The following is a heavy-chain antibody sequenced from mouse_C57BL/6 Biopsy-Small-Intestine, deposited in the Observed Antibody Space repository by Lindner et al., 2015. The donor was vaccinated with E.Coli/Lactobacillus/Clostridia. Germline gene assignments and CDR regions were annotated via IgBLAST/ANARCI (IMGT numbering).Heavy chain of an antibody. J-gene: IGHJ1*03. D-gene: IGHD2-4*01. Sequence: VQLQESGPELVKPGASVKLSCKASGYTFTSYDINWVKQRPGQGLEWIGWIYPRDGSTKYNEKFKGKATLTVDTSSSTAYMELHSLTSEDSAVYFCARFYYDYDWCFDVWGTGTTVTVSS. CDR1: GYTFTSYD. V-gene: IGHV1-85*01. CDR3: ARFYYDYDWCFDV. CDR2: IYPRDGST.